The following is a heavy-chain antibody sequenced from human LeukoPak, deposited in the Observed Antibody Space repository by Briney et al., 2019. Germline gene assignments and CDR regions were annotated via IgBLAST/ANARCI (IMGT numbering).Heavy chain of an antibody. D-gene: IGHD6-13*01. J-gene: IGHJ5*02. V-gene: IGHV4-4*07. CDR1: GGSISSYY. CDR2: IYTSGST. Sequence: SETLSLTCTVSGGSISSYYWTWVRQPAGKGLEWIGRIYTSGSTNYNPSLKSRVTMSVDTSKNQFSLKLSSVTAADTAVYYCALRLAAAAGAWFDPWGQGTLATVSS. CDR3: ALRLAAAAGAWFDP.